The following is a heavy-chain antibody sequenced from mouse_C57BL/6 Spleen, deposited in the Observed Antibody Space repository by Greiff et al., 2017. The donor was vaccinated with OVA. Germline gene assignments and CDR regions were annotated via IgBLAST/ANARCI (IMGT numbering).Heavy chain of an antibody. V-gene: IGHV5-17*01. CDR1: GFTFSDYG. CDR2: ISSGSSTI. D-gene: IGHD2-3*01. CDR3: AKDDGYYDAMDY. Sequence: EVHLVESGGGLVKPGGSLKLSCAASGFTFSDYGMHWVRQAPEKGLEWVAYISSGSSTIYYADTVKGRFTISRDNAKNTLFLQMTSLRSEDTAMYYCAKDDGYYDAMDYWGQGTSVTVSS. J-gene: IGHJ4*01.